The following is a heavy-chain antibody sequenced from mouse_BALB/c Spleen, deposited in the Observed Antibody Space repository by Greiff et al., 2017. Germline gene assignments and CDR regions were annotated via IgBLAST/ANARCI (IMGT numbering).Heavy chain of an antibody. Sequence: EVKLQESGGGLVQPGGSRKLSCAASGFTFSSFGMHWVRQAPEKGLEWVAYISSGSSTIYYADTVKGRFTISRDNPKNTLFLQMTSLRSEDTAMYYCARGLRRGYYFDYWGQGTTLTVSS. D-gene: IGHD2-2*01. CDR1: GFTFSSFG. CDR2: ISSGSSTI. V-gene: IGHV5-17*02. CDR3: ARGLRRGYYFDY. J-gene: IGHJ2*01.